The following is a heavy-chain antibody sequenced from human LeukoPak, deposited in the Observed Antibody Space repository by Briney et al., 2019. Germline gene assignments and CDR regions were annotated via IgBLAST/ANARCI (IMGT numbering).Heavy chain of an antibody. CDR3: ARDQASYSSGWTYYYYYYMDV. V-gene: IGHV3-21*01. Sequence: GGSLRLSCAASGFTFSSYSMNWVRQAPGKGLEWVSSISSSSSYIYYADSVKGRFTISRDNAKNSLYLQMNSLRAEDTAVYYCARDQASYSSGWTYYYYYYMDVWGKGTTVTVSS. D-gene: IGHD6-19*01. J-gene: IGHJ6*03. CDR2: ISSSSSYI. CDR1: GFTFSSYS.